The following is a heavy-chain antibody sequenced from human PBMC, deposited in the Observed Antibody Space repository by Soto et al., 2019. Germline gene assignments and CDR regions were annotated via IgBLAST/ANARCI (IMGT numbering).Heavy chain of an antibody. V-gene: IGHV1-69*06. Sequence: QVQLVQSGAEVKKPGSSVKVSCKASGGTFSSYAISWVRQAPGQGLEWMGGIIPIFGTANYAQKFQGSVTITADKSTSTAYMELSSLRSEDTAVYYCARSRGYSYGHNVGAHYYWGQGTLVTVSS. J-gene: IGHJ4*02. D-gene: IGHD5-18*01. CDR1: GGTFSSYA. CDR3: ARSRGYSYGHNVGAHYY. CDR2: IIPIFGTA.